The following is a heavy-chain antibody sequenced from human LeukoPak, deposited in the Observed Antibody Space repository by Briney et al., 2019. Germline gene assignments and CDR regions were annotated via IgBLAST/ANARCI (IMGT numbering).Heavy chain of an antibody. Sequence: GGSLRLSCAASGFTVSSNYMSWVRQAPGKGLEWVSVIYSGGSTYYADSVKGRFTISRDNSKNTLYLQMNSLRAEDTAVYYCAREGITMVRGTFDPWGQGTLVTVSS. V-gene: IGHV3-66*01. CDR1: GFTVSSNY. CDR2: IYSGGST. J-gene: IGHJ5*02. CDR3: AREGITMVRGTFDP. D-gene: IGHD3-10*01.